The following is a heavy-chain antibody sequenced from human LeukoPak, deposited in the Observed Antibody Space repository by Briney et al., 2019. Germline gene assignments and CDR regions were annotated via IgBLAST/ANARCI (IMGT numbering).Heavy chain of an antibody. CDR1: GDSVSSNSAA. CDR2: TYYRSKWYN. J-gene: IGHJ5*02. CDR3: ARDPDLTGHNWFDP. V-gene: IGHV6-1*01. Sequence: SQTLSLTCAISGDSVSSNSAAWNWIRQSPSRGLEWLGRTYYRSKWYNDYAASVKSRITINPDTSKNQFSLQLNSVTPEDTAVYYCARDPDLTGHNWFDPWGQGTLVTVSS. D-gene: IGHD1-20*01.